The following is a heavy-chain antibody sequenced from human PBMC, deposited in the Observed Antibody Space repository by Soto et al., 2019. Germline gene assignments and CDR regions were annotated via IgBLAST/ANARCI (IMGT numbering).Heavy chain of an antibody. D-gene: IGHD3-3*01. CDR3: AKDRPAYDFWSGYSDY. Sequence: GGSLRLSCAASGFTFSSYAMSWVRQAPGKGLEWVSAISGSGGSTYYADSVKGRFTISRDNSKNTLYLQMNSLRAEDTAVYYCAKDRPAYDFWSGYSDYWGQGTLVTVS. V-gene: IGHV3-23*01. J-gene: IGHJ4*02. CDR1: GFTFSSYA. CDR2: ISGSGGST.